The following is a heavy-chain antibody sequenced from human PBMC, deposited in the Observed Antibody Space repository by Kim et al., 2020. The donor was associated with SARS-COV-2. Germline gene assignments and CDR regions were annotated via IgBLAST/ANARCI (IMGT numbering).Heavy chain of an antibody. Sequence: TLTELSMHWVRQAPGKGLEWMGGFDPEDGETIYAQKFQGRVTMTEDTSTDTAYMELSSLRSEDTAVYYCATAFAVTMVRGELDYWGQGTLAT. J-gene: IGHJ4*02. V-gene: IGHV1-24*01. CDR3: ATAFAVTMVRGELDY. CDR2: FDPEDGET. D-gene: IGHD3-10*01. CDR1: TLTELS.